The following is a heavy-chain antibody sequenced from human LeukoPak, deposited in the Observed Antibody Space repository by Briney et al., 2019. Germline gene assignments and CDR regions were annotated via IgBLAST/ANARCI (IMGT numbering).Heavy chain of an antibody. CDR2: ISGSGGST. V-gene: IGHV3-23*01. CDR3: AETSYDYVWGSYRYNAFDI. D-gene: IGHD3-16*02. CDR1: GFTFSSYA. J-gene: IGHJ3*02. Sequence: GGSLRLSCAASGFTFSSYAMGWIRQAPGKGLEWVSAISGSGGSTYYADSVKGRFTISRDNSKNTLYLQMNSLRAEDTAVYYCAETSYDYVWGSYRYNAFDIWGQGTMVTVSS.